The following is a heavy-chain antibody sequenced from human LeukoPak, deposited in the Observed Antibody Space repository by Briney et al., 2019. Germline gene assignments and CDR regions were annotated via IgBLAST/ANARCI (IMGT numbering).Heavy chain of an antibody. CDR3: AREMYYYDSSGYLD. D-gene: IGHD3-22*01. J-gene: IGHJ4*02. CDR2: ISSSSSCI. V-gene: IGHV3-21*01. Sequence: GSLRLSCAASGFTFSSYSMNWVRQAPGKGLEWVSSISSSSSCIYYADSVKGRFTISRDNAKNSLYLQMNSLRAEDTAVYYCAREMYYYDSSGYLDWGQGTLVTVSS. CDR1: GFTFSSYS.